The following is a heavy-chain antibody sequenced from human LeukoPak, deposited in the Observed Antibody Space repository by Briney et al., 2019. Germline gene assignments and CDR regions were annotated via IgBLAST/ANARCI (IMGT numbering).Heavy chain of an antibody. Sequence: GGSLRLSCAASGFTFNNYAMSWVRQAPGKGLEWVSAISASGGTTYYADSVKGRFTISRDNSENTLFLQMNSLRAEDTAVYYCAKEHREYCSSTSCPNWFDSWGQGTLVTVSS. CDR3: AKEHREYCSSTSCPNWFDS. CDR1: GFTFNNYA. CDR2: ISASGGTT. D-gene: IGHD2-2*01. J-gene: IGHJ5*01. V-gene: IGHV3-23*01.